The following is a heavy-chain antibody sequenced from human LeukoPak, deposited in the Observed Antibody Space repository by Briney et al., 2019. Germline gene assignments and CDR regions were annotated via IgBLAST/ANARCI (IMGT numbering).Heavy chain of an antibody. CDR2: ISSSGSTI. CDR3: ARDRSPGNFDY. J-gene: IGHJ4*02. D-gene: IGHD3-10*01. V-gene: IGHV3-48*03. CDR1: GFTFSSYE. Sequence: GGSLRPSCAASGFTFSSYEMNWVRQAPGKGLEWVSYISSSGSTIYYADSVKGRFTISRDNAKNSLYLQMNSLRAEDTAVYYCARDRSPGNFDYWGQGTLVTVSS.